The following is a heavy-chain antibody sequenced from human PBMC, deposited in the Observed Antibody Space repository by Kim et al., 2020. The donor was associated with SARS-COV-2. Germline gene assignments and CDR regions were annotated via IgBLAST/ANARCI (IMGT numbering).Heavy chain of an antibody. V-gene: IGHV3-33*01. D-gene: IGHD6-13*01. CDR3: ARDGGIAALYGMDV. Sequence: AGSVKGRFPISRDNSKNALYRQMNSLRAEDTAVYYCARDGGIAALYGMDVWGQGTTVTVSS. J-gene: IGHJ6*02.